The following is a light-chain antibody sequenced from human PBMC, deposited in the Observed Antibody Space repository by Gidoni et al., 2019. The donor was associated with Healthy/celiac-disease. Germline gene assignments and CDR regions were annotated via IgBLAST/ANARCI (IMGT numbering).Light chain of an antibody. CDR3: QQYGSSPTWT. V-gene: IGKV3-20*01. Sequence: EIVSTQSPGTLSLSPGERATLSCRASQSVSSSYLAWYQQKPGQAPRLLIDGASSRATGIPDRFSGSGSGTDFSLTISRLEPEDFAVYYCQQYGSSPTWTFGQGTKVEIK. CDR2: GAS. CDR1: QSVSSSY. J-gene: IGKJ1*01.